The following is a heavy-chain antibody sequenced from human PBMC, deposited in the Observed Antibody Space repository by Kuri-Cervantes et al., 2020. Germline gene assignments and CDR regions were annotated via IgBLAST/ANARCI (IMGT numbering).Heavy chain of an antibody. J-gene: IGHJ4*02. CDR1: GFTFSSYA. D-gene: IGHD6-6*01. CDR2: ISYDGSNK. V-gene: IGHV3-30-3*01. Sequence: GESLKTSCAASGFTFSSYAMHWVRQAPGKGLEWVAVISYDGSNKYYADSVKGRFTISRDNSKNTLYLQMNSLRAEDTAVYYCARDHIAAHPAWGQGTLVTVSS. CDR3: ARDHIAAHPA.